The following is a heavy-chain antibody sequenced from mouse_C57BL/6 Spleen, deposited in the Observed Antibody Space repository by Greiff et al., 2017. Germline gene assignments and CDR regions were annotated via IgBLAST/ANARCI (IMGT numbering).Heavy chain of an antibody. D-gene: IGHD4-1*01. Sequence: EVQLQQSGPELVKPGASVKISCKASGYTFTDYYMNWVKQSHGKSLEWIGDINPNNGGTSYNQKFKGKATLTVDKSSSTAYMELRSLTSEDSAVYYCARWDGWFAYWGQGTLVTVSA. J-gene: IGHJ3*01. V-gene: IGHV1-26*01. CDR1: GYTFTDYY. CDR3: ARWDGWFAY. CDR2: INPNNGGT.